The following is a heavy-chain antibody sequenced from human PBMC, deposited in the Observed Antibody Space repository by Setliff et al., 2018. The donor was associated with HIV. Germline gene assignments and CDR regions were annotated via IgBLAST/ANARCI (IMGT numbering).Heavy chain of an antibody. V-gene: IGHV1-2*06. Sequence: ASVKVSCKSSGYTFTDYFMHWVRQAPGQGLEWMGRINPNSGGTNYAQKFQGRVTMTRDTSISTAYMELSGLTSDDTAIYYCARDVSAEMYSTRLDYWGQGTLVTVSS. CDR1: GYTFTDYF. D-gene: IGHD2-21*01. CDR2: INPNSGGT. J-gene: IGHJ4*02. CDR3: ARDVSAEMYSTRLDY.